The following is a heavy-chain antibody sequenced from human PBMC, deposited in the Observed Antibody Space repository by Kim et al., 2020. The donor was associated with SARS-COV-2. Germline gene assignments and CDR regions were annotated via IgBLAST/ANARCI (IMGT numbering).Heavy chain of an antibody. CDR1: GGSISSGGYY. V-gene: IGHV4-31*03. D-gene: IGHD3-10*01. CDR2: IYYSGST. Sequence: SETLSLTCTVSGGSISSGGYYWSWIRQHPGKGLEWIGYIYYSGSTYYNPSLKSRVTITVDTTKNQFSLKLSSVTAADTAWYYCARVEYYYGSGSEYYFDYWGQGTLVTVSS. CDR3: ARVEYYYGSGSEYYFDY. J-gene: IGHJ4*02.